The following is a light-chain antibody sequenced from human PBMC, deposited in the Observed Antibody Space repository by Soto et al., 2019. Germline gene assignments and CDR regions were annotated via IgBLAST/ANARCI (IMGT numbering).Light chain of an antibody. CDR3: QQYNNWPFT. J-gene: IGKJ3*01. Sequence: EIVMTQSPATLSVSPGERATLSCRASQSVSSNLAWYQQKPGHAPRLLIYGASTRATGIPARFSGSGSGTEFNLTISSLQYEDFAVYYCQQYNNWPFTFGPGTKVDIK. CDR2: GAS. CDR1: QSVSSN. V-gene: IGKV3-15*01.